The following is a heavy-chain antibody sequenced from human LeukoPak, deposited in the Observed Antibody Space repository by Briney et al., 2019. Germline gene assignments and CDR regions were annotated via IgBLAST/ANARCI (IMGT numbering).Heavy chain of an antibody. CDR2: ISSSGRTF. Sequence: GGSLRLSCAASGFTFSSYEMNWVRQAPGKGLEWISYISSSGRTFYYADSVTGRLTISRDNAKNSLYLQMSSLRGEETAIYYCAREDTVDAFDIWGQGTMVTVSS. CDR1: GFTFSSYE. V-gene: IGHV3-48*03. J-gene: IGHJ3*02. CDR3: AREDTVDAFDI. D-gene: IGHD4-17*01.